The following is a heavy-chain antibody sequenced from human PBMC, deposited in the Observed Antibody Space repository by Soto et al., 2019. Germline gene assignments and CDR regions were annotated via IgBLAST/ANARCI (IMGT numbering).Heavy chain of an antibody. V-gene: IGHV1-69*01. D-gene: IGHD4-17*01. J-gene: IGHJ4*02. CDR1: GGTFSSYA. CDR2: IIPIFGTA. Sequence: QVQLVQSGAEVKKPGSSVKVSCKASGGTFSSYAISWVRQAPGQGLEWMGGIIPIFGTANYAQKFQGRVRITADESTSTAYMELSSLRSEDTAVYYCARTEKGMTTVTYYYFDYWGQGTLVTVSS. CDR3: ARTEKGMTTVTYYYFDY.